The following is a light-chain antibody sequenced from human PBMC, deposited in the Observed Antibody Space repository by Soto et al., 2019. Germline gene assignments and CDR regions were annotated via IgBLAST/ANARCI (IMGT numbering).Light chain of an antibody. CDR1: SSDVGAYNY. Sequence: QSVLTQPASVSGSPGQSITISCTGTSSDVGAYNYVSWYQHHPGKAPKLIIYEVNNRPSGVSNRFSGSKSGNTASLTISGLQAEDEADYYCSSYTSIITVVFGGGTKLTVL. CDR3: SSYTSIITVV. V-gene: IGLV2-14*01. J-gene: IGLJ2*01. CDR2: EVN.